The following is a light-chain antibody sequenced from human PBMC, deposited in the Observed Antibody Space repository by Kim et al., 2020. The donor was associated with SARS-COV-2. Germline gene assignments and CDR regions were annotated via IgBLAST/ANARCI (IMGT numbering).Light chain of an antibody. Sequence: DIVMTQSPLSLPVTPGEPASISCRSSQSLLHSNGYNYLDWYLQKPGQSPQLLIYLGSNRASGVPDRFSGSGSGTDFTLKISRVEAEDVGVYYCMQALQTPYTFGRGTKLEI. V-gene: IGKV2-28*01. CDR1: QSLLHSNGYNY. CDR3: MQALQTPYT. CDR2: LGS. J-gene: IGKJ2*01.